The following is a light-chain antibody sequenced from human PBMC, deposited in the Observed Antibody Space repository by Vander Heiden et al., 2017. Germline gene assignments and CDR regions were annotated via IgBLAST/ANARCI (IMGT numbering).Light chain of an antibody. J-gene: IGKJ5*01. CDR1: QGISSY. CDR3: QQYDSYPLT. CDR2: AAS. V-gene: IGKV1-8*01. Sequence: RMTQSPSSLSASTGDRVTITCRASQGISSYLAWYQQKPGKAPKLLIYAASTLQSGVPSRFSGSGSGTDFTLTISCLQSEDFATYYCQQYDSYPLTFGQGTRLEIK.